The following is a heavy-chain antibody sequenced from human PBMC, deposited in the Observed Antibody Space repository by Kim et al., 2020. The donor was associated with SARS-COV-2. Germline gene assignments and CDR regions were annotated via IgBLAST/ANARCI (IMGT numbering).Heavy chain of an antibody. V-gene: IGHV3-21*01. CDR1: GFTFTSYT. Sequence: GGSLRLSCAASGFTFTSYTMNWVRQAPGKGLEWVSSITSSSNIYHADSVKGRFTLSRDNAKNSLYLQMNSLRAEDTAVYYCARDHYGDYGFDYWGQGTLVTVSS. J-gene: IGHJ4*02. CDR3: ARDHYGDYGFDY. D-gene: IGHD4-17*01. CDR2: ITSSSNI.